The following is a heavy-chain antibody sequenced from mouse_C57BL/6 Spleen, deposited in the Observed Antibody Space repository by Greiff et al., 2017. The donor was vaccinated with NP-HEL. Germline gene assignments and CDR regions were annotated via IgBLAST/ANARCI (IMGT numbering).Heavy chain of an antibody. CDR1: GYAFSSYW. D-gene: IGHD1-1*01. J-gene: IGHJ3*01. CDR2: IYPGDGDT. Sequence: QVQLQQSGAELVKPGASVKISCKASGYAFSSYWMNWVKQRPGKGLEWIGQIYPGDGDTNYNGKFKGKATLTADKSSSTAYMQLSSLTSEDSAVYFCARGGGYYGSSPAWFAYWGQGTLVTVSA. V-gene: IGHV1-80*01. CDR3: ARGGGYYGSSPAWFAY.